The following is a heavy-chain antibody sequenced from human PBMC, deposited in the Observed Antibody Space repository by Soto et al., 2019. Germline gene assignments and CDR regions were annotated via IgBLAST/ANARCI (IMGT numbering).Heavy chain of an antibody. Sequence: XVSLRLSCAASGFSFNNAGMSWVRQAPGKGLEWVGRIKSKSDGETTDYAAPVRGRFSISRDDSKNMLYLQMNSLKTEDTAVYFCTTAAASTEAVPYYYTIDVWGQGTTVTVSS. CDR1: GFSFNNAG. D-gene: IGHD6-25*01. CDR3: TTAAASTEAVPYYYTIDV. CDR2: IKSKSDGETT. V-gene: IGHV3-15*01. J-gene: IGHJ6*02.